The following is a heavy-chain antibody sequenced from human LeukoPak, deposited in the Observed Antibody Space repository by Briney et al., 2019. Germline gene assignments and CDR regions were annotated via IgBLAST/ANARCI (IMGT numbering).Heavy chain of an antibody. D-gene: IGHD3-16*01. CDR3: AGGAEYFRH. J-gene: IGHJ1*01. CDR1: GSTFRSYG. Sequence: PGGSLRLSCAASGSTFRSYGMHWVRQAPGKGREWVAVTWYDGINKNYADSVKGRFTISRDNSKNTLYLQMNSLRAEDTAVYYCAGGAEYFRHWGQGTLVTVSS. CDR2: TWYDGINK. V-gene: IGHV3-33*01.